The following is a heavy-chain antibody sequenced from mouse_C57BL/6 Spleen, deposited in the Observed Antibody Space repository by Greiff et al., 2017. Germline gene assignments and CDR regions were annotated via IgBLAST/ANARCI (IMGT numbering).Heavy chain of an antibody. CDR3: ARSGGLRGDY. J-gene: IGHJ2*01. Sequence: QVQLQQPGAELVMPGASVKLSCKASGYTFTSYWMHWVKQRPGQGLEWIGEIDPSDSYTNYNQKFKGKSTLTVDKSSSPAYMQLSSLTSEDSAVYYCARSGGLRGDYWGQGTTLTVSS. D-gene: IGHD2-4*01. CDR1: GYTFTSYW. V-gene: IGHV1-69*01. CDR2: IDPSDSYT.